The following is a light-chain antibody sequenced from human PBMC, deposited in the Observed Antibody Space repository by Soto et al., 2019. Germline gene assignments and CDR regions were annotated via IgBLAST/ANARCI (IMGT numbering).Light chain of an antibody. CDR3: QKYGSSPIT. CDR2: DAS. CDR1: ESVSSNQ. J-gene: IGKJ5*01. Sequence: LLTQSPATLSLSPGDRAALSCGGSESVSSNQLAWYQQKPGLAPRLLIYDASSRASGIPERLSGSGSGTGFSLTVSRLEPEDSAVYYCQKYGSSPITCGQGTRLEIK. V-gene: IGKV3D-20*01.